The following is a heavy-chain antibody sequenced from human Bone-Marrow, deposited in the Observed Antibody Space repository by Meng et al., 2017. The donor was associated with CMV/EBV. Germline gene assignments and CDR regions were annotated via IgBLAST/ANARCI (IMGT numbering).Heavy chain of an antibody. CDR2: IKQDGNEK. J-gene: IGHJ4*02. Sequence: GESLKISCAASGFTFSNYWMSWVRQAPGKGLEWVANIKQDGNEKYYVDSVKGRFTISRDNAKNSLYLQMNSLRAEDTAVYYCARDSPDYGDYLFDYWGQGVLVTVSS. CDR3: ARDSPDYGDYLFDY. V-gene: IGHV3-7*01. CDR1: GFTFSNYW. D-gene: IGHD4-17*01.